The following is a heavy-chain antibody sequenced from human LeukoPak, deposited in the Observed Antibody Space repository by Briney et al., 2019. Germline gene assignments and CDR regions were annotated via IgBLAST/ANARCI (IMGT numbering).Heavy chain of an antibody. V-gene: IGHV3-53*05. CDR1: GFTVSNNY. CDR2: LYSGGSA. J-gene: IGHJ6*02. D-gene: IGHD3-16*02. CDR3: ARYRNYHYGMDV. Sequence: GSLRLSCAASGFTVSNNYMSWVRQAPGKGLEWVSVLYSGGSAYYADSVKGRFTSSRDNSKNTLYLQVNSLRAEDTAVYYCARYRNYHYGMDVWGQGTTVTVSS.